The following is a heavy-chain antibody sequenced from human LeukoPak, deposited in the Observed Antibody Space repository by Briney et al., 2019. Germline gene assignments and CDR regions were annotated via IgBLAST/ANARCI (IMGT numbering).Heavy chain of an antibody. CDR2: IKQDGSEK. V-gene: IGHV3-7*01. CDR3: ARGQKNSLTIARYYYYYYIDV. Sequence: PGGSLRLSCAASGFTFSSYWMSWVRQAPGKGLEWVANIKQDGSEKYYVDSVKGRFTISRDNAKNSLYLQMNSLRAEDTAVYYCARGQKNSLTIARYYYYYYIDVWGKGTTVTVSS. J-gene: IGHJ6*03. CDR1: GFTFSSYW. D-gene: IGHD3-3*01.